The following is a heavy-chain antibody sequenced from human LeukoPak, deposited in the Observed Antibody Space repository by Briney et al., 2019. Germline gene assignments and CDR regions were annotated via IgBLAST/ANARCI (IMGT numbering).Heavy chain of an antibody. CDR1: GYTFTGYY. J-gene: IGHJ6*02. D-gene: IGHD3-10*01. CDR3: ARDGGSGSYYYYGMDV. Sequence: ASVKVSCKASGYTFTGYYMHWVRQAPGQGLEWMGWISPNSGGTNYAQKFQGWVTMTRDTSISTAYMGLSRLRSDDTAVYYCARDGGSGSYYYYGMDVWGQGTTVTVSS. V-gene: IGHV1-2*04. CDR2: ISPNSGGT.